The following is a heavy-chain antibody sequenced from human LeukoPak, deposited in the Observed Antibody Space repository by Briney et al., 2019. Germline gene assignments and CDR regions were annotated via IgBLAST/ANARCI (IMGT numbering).Heavy chain of an antibody. CDR2: ISSNGGSS. D-gene: IGHD4-11*01. Sequence: GGSLRLSCSASGFTFGSYAMHWVRQAPGKGLEYVSAISSNGGSSYYADSVKGRFTISRDNSKNTLYLQMSSLRAEDTAVYYCVKDTLQGPFDYWGQGTLVTVSS. CDR1: GFTFGSYA. CDR3: VKDTLQGPFDY. J-gene: IGHJ4*02. V-gene: IGHV3-64D*06.